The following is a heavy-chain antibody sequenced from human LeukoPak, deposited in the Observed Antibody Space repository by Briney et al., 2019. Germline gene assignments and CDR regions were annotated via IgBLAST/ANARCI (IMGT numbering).Heavy chain of an antibody. CDR3: ARRIWGADSQSHTFDI. Sequence: GGSLRLSSAASGFTFNDYNMGWIRQAPGKGLEWVAYISSGMYYADSVKGRFTISRDNAKNSLYLQMNSLRADDTAVYYCARRIWGADSQSHTFDIWGQGTMVTVSS. CDR1: GFTFNDYN. D-gene: IGHD3-16*01. J-gene: IGHJ3*02. V-gene: IGHV3-11*01. CDR2: ISSGM.